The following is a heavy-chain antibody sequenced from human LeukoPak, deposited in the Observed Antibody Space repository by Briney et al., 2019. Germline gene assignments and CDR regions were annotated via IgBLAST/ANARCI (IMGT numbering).Heavy chain of an antibody. CDR2: TYYRSKWYN. J-gene: IGHJ3*02. CDR1: GDIVSRNTAG. V-gene: IGHV6-1*01. CDR3: AKDQESSGWYSGGFDI. Sequence: SQTLSLTCALSGDIVSRNTAGWNWIRQSPSRGLEWLGRTYYRSKWYNDYAVSVKSRITINPDTSKNQFSLQLNSVTPEDTAVYYCAKDQESSGWYSGGFDIWGQGTMVTVSS. D-gene: IGHD6-19*01.